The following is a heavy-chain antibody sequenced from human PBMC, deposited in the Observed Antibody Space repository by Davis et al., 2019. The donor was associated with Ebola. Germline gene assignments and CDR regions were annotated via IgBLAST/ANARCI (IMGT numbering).Heavy chain of an antibody. D-gene: IGHD5-18*01. CDR2: IIPIFGTA. CDR1: GGTFSSYA. J-gene: IGHJ4*02. Sequence: AASVKVSCKASGGTFSSYAISWVRQAPGQGLEWMGGIIPIFGTANYAQKFQGRVTITADESASTAYLEVRSLRSEDTAVYYCARGSQDTTIFLDFIYWGQGTLVIVSS. V-gene: IGHV1-69*13. CDR3: ARGSQDTTIFLDFIY.